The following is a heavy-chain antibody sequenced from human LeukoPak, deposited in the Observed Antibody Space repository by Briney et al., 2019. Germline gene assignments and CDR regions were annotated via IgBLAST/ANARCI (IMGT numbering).Heavy chain of an antibody. J-gene: IGHJ3*02. Sequence: SETLSLTCTVSGGSISSGGYYWSWIRQHPGKGLEWIGYIYYSGSTYYNPSLKSRVTISVDTSKNQFSLKLSSVTAADTAVYYCARCGYSYGYQDAFDIWGQGTIVTVSS. CDR2: IYYSGST. CDR3: ARCGYSYGYQDAFDI. CDR1: GGSISSGGYY. D-gene: IGHD5-18*01. V-gene: IGHV4-31*03.